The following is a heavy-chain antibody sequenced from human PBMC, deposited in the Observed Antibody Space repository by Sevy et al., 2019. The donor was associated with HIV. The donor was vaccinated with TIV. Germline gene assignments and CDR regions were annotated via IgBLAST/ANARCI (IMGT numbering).Heavy chain of an antibody. CDR1: GGSFSGYY. V-gene: IGHV4-34*01. J-gene: IGHJ3*02. D-gene: IGHD2-2*01. CDR2: INHGGST. Sequence: SETLSLTCAVYGGSFSGYYWSWSRQPPGKGLEWIGEINHGGSTNYNPALTSRVTISVDTSKNQFSLKLTSMTAADTALYYCARHCSSISCSHVFDIWGQGTMVTVSS. CDR3: ARHCSSISCSHVFDI.